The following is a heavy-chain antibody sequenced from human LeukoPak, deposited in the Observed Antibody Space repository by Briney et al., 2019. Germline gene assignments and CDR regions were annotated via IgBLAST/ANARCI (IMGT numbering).Heavy chain of an antibody. CDR3: AKEGYYGSGSYSDY. J-gene: IGHJ4*02. CDR2: ISGSGGST. V-gene: IGHV3-23*01. CDR1: GFTFSSYA. D-gene: IGHD3-10*01. Sequence: GGSLRLSCAASGFTFSSYAMSRVRQAPGKGLEWVSAISGSGGSTYYADSVKGRFTISRDNSKNTLYLQMNSLRAEDTAVYYCAKEGYYGSGSYSDYWGQGTLVTVSS.